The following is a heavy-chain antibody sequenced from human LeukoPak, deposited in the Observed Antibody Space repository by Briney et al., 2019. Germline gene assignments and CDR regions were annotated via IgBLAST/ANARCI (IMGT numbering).Heavy chain of an antibody. D-gene: IGHD2-2*01. Sequence: SVKVSCKASGGTFSSYAISWVRQAPGQGLEWMGGIIPIFGTANYAQKFQGRVTITADKSTSTAYMELSSLRSEDTAVYYCARVAMRHSRYNWFDPWGQGTLVTVSS. CDR3: ARVAMRHSRYNWFDP. J-gene: IGHJ5*02. V-gene: IGHV1-69*06. CDR1: GGTFSSYA. CDR2: IIPIFGTA.